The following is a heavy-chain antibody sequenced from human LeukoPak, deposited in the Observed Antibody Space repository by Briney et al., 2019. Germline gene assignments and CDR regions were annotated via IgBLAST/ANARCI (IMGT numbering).Heavy chain of an antibody. CDR1: GFTFHDYD. J-gene: IGHJ4*02. CDR3: ARRDYYGSGSPDF. V-gene: IGHV3-20*04. D-gene: IGHD3-10*01. CDR2: INWNGDRT. Sequence: GGSLRLSCAASGFTFHDYDMSWVRQSPEKGLEWVSGINWNGDRTGYADSVKGRFTISRDNAKKSLYLQMNSLRAEDTALYYCARRDYYGSGSPDFWGQGTLVTVSS.